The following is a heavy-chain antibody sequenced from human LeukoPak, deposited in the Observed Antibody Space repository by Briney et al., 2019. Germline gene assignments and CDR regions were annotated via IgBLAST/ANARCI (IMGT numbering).Heavy chain of an antibody. CDR1: GVTFSSYS. J-gene: IGHJ4*02. CDR3: ARENPYYFDY. Sequence: GGSLRLSCAASGVTFSSYSRSWVRQAPGKGLEWVGSISNSRSNIYYADSMRGVFTISRDNAKTSLYLQMNSLRAEDTAVYYCARENPYYFDYWGQGTLVTVSS. CDR2: ISNSRSNI. V-gene: IGHV3-21*01.